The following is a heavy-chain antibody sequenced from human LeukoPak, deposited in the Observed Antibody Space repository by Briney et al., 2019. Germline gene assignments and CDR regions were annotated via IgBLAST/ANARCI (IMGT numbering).Heavy chain of an antibody. CDR1: GGSFSNYY. D-gene: IGHD1-14*01. V-gene: IGHV4-34*01. CDR3: ARATGVRDY. CDR2: INHIGST. J-gene: IGHJ4*02. Sequence: SETLSLICALYGGSFSNYYWSWLRQPPRNGLAWLGEINHIGSTNYKPSFRSRVTISVDTSKNQCSLKLSSVTAADTAVYYCARATGVRDYWGQGTLVTVSS.